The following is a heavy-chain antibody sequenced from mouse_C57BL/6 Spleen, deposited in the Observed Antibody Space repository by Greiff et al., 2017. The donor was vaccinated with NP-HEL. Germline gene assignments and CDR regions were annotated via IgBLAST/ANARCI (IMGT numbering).Heavy chain of an antibody. J-gene: IGHJ3*01. CDR3: APGSAWFAY. Sequence: EVKLMESGGGLVKPGGSLKLSCAASGFTFSDYGMHWVRQAPEKGLEWVAYISSGSSTIYYADTVKGRFTISRDTAKNTLFLQMTSLRSEDTAMYYCAPGSAWFAYWGQGTLVTVSA. D-gene: IGHD4-1*01. V-gene: IGHV5-17*01. CDR2: ISSGSSTI. CDR1: GFTFSDYG.